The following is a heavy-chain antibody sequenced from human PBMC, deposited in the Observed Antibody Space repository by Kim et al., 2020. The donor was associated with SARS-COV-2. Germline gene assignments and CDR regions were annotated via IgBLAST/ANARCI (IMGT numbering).Heavy chain of an antibody. J-gene: IGHJ5*01. Sequence: GKGLDWVAVGSYDGRLKDYAESLKGRFSSSRDDSKNTLTLQMDKLRVEGTAVFYCVKGPTYSGFVWFDLWGHGTPVTVAS. CDR3: VKGPTYSGFVWFDL. D-gene: IGHD5-12*01. CDR2: GSYDGRLK. V-gene: IGHV3-30*18.